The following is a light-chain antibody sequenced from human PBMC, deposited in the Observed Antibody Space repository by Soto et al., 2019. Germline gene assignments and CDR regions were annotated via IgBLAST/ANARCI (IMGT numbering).Light chain of an antibody. CDR2: DAY. J-gene: IGKJ5*01. V-gene: IGKV3-11*01. CDR3: QQRHMWHIT. Sequence: EVVLTQSPVTLSLSPGERATLSCRASQSFRGLLAWYQQKPGQAPRLLIYDAYNRATGIPPRFSGSGSGTDFTLTISSLEPEDSAVYDCQQRHMWHITVGQGTRLEIK. CDR1: QSFRGL.